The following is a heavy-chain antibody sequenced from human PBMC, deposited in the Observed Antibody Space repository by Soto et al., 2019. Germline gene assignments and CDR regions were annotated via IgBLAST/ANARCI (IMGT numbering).Heavy chain of an antibody. Sequence: DVQLLESXXXXVQPEGSLRLSCAASGFTFSSYAMGWVRQGPGKGLEWVAVVSIGGSTHYADSVRGRFTISRDNSKNTLSLQMNSLTAEDTAVYFCAKRRGAGGHFDYWGQGALVTVSS. CDR1: GFTFSSYA. D-gene: IGHD2-15*01. J-gene: IGHJ4*02. CDR3: AKRRGAGGHFDY. CDR2: VSIGGST. V-gene: IGHV3-23*01.